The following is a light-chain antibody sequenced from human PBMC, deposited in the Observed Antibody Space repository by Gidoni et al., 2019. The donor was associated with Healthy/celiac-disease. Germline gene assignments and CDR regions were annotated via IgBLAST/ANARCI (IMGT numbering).Light chain of an antibody. V-gene: IGKV3-11*01. CDR3: QQRSNWPSLT. Sequence: ELALTQSPATLSLSPGERATLSCRASQSVSSYLAWYQQKPGQAPRLLIYDASNRATGIPARFSGSGSGTDFTLTISSLEPEDFAVYYCQQRSNWPSLTFGGGTKVEIK. CDR1: QSVSSY. CDR2: DAS. J-gene: IGKJ4*01.